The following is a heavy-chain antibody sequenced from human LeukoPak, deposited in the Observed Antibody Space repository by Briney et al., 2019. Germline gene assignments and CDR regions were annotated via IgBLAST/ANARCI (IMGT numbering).Heavy chain of an antibody. Sequence: ASVKVSCKASGYTFTGYYMHWVRQAPGQGLEWMGWINPNSGGTNYAQKFQGRVTMTRDTSISTAYMELSRLRSDDTAVYYCARDLLAAAGTGYCGQGTLVTVSS. CDR2: INPNSGGT. CDR3: ARDLLAAAGTGY. CDR1: GYTFTGYY. D-gene: IGHD6-13*01. V-gene: IGHV1-2*02. J-gene: IGHJ4*02.